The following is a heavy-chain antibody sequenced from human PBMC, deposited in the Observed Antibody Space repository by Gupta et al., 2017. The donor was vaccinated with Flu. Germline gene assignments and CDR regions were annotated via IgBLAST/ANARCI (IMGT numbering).Heavy chain of an antibody. Sequence: EAQVVESGGGFIEPGGSLRLSCTASGFTFPSYDMNWVRQAPGRGLEWISFISASGGTQYYADAVKGRFTISRDNTKNSLYLDMDSLRAEDTALYYCATKPYSSGWDDNWFDPWGQGTLVTVSS. V-gene: IGHV3-48*03. D-gene: IGHD6-19*01. CDR2: ISASGGTQ. CDR1: GFTFPSYD. CDR3: ATKPYSSGWDDNWFDP. J-gene: IGHJ5*02.